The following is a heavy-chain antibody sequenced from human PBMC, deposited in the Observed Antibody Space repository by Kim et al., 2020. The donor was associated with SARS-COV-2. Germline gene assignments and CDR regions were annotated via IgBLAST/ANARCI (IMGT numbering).Heavy chain of an antibody. J-gene: IGHJ5*02. V-gene: IGHV1-3*01. Sequence: YSQKFQGRVTITRDTSASTAYMELSSLRSEDTAVYYCASLFRSNVDTAMPWGQGTLVTVSS. CDR3: ASLFRSNVDTAMP. D-gene: IGHD5-18*01.